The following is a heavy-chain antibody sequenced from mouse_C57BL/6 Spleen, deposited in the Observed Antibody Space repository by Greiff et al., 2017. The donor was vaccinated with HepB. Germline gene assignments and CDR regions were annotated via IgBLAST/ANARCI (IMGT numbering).Heavy chain of an antibody. D-gene: IGHD1-1*01. V-gene: IGHV3-6*01. CDR3: ASIPYYYGSSYGYFDV. Sequence: ESGPGLVKPSQSLSLTCSVTGYSITSGYYWNWIRQFPGNKLEWMGYISYDGSNNYNPSLKNRISITRDTSKNQFFLKLNSVTTEDTATYYCASIPYYYGSSYGYFDVWGTGTTVTVSS. CDR2: ISYDGSN. J-gene: IGHJ1*03. CDR1: GYSITSGYY.